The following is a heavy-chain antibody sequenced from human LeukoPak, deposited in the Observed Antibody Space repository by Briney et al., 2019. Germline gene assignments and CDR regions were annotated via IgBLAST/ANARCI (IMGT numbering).Heavy chain of an antibody. CDR1: GFSFSNTW. Sequence: PGGSLRLSCAASGFSFSNTWMNWIRLAPGKGLEWVGRVKSKSDGGTAEYAAPVKGRFTISRGDSKSTLYVEMSSLKIEDTALYYCTPGGKDYVHWGQGTLVTVSS. J-gene: IGHJ4*02. V-gene: IGHV3-15*07. D-gene: IGHD4-17*01. CDR2: VKSKSDGGTA. CDR3: TPGGKDYVH.